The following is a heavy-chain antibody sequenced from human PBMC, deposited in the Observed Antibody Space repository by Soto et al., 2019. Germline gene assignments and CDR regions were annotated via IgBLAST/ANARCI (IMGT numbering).Heavy chain of an antibody. Sequence: QVQLQESGPGLVKPSETLSLTCTVSGGSISSYYWSWIRQPPGKGLEWIGDIYYSGSTNYNPSLKTRVTISVDTSKNQFSLKLSSVTAADTAVYYCASTVRGDYGDYVGYFDYWGQGTLVTVSS. CDR3: ASTVRGDYGDYVGYFDY. CDR2: IYYSGST. CDR1: GGSISSYY. D-gene: IGHD4-17*01. J-gene: IGHJ4*02. V-gene: IGHV4-59*08.